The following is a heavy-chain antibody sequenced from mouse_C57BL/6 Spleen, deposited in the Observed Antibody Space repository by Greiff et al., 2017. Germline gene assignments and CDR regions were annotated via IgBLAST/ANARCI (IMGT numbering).Heavy chain of an antibody. J-gene: IGHJ4*01. D-gene: IGHD2-10*01. CDR1: GYAFSSSW. Sequence: VNVVESGPELVKPGASVKISCKASGYAFSSSWMNWVKQRPGKGLEWIGRIYPGDGDTNYNGKFKGKATLTADKSSSTAYMQLSSLTSEDSAVYFCARSYYGNYVVYYAMDYWGQGTSVTVSS. CDR3: ARSYYGNYVVYYAMDY. CDR2: IYPGDGDT. V-gene: IGHV1-82*01.